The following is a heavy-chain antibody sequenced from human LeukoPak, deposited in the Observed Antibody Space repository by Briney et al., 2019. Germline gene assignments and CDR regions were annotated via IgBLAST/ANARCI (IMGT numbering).Heavy chain of an antibody. V-gene: IGHV3-20*04. CDR1: GFTFDDYG. D-gene: IGHD2-21*01. J-gene: IGHJ3*02. Sequence: RPGGSLRLSCAASGFTFDDYGMSWVRQVPGKGLEWVSGINWNGGNTGYADSVRGRFTISRDNAKNSLYLQMNSLRAEDTAVYYCARDPKFPRAFDIWGQGTMVTVSS. CDR2: INWNGGNT. CDR3: ARDPKFPRAFDI.